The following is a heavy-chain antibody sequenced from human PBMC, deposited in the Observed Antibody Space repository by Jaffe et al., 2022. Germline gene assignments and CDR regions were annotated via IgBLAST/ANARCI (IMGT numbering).Heavy chain of an antibody. V-gene: IGHV3-48*04. CDR3: ARGYYDYIWGSYPQLDYYYYMDV. CDR2: ISSSGSTI. D-gene: IGHD3-16*02. Sequence: EVQLVESGGGLVQPGGSLRLSCAASGFTFSSYSMNWVRQAPGKGLEWVSYISSSGSTIYYADSVKGRFTISRDNAKNSLYLQMNSLRAEDTAVYYCARGYYDYIWGSYPQLDYYYYMDVWGKGTTVTVSS. CDR1: GFTFSSYS. J-gene: IGHJ6*03.